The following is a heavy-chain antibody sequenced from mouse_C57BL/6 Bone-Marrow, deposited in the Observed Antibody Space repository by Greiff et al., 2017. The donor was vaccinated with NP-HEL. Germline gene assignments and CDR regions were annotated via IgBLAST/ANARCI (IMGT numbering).Heavy chain of an antibody. Sequence: VQLQQSGPGLVKPSQSLSLTCSVTGYSITSGYYWNWIRQFPGNKLEWMGYISYDGSNNYNPSLKNRISITRDTSKNQFFLKLNSVTTEDTATYYCARVGSYSNYEGYWGQGTTLTVSS. CDR1: GYSITSGYY. D-gene: IGHD2-5*01. V-gene: IGHV3-6*01. CDR2: ISYDGSN. J-gene: IGHJ2*01. CDR3: ARVGSYSNYEGY.